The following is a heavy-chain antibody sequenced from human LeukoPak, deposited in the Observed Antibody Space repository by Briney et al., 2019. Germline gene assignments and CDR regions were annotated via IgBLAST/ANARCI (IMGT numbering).Heavy chain of an antibody. J-gene: IGHJ4*02. CDR3: ARGADSGYSSDN. D-gene: IGHD3-9*01. Sequence: GGSLRLSCAASGFTFSSYAMSWVRQAPGKGLEWVSAISGSGGSTYYADSVKGRFTISRDNSKNTLYLQMSSLRAEDTAVYYCARGADSGYSSDNWGQGTLVSVSS. CDR2: ISGSGGST. CDR1: GFTFSSYA. V-gene: IGHV3-23*01.